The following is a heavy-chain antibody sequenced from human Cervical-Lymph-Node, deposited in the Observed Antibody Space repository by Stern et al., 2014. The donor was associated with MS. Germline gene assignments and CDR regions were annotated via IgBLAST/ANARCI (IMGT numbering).Heavy chain of an antibody. J-gene: IGHJ5*02. CDR3: ARISYYSDSGTWVGWFDP. CDR1: GFSLSNARMG. V-gene: IGHV2-26*01. D-gene: IGHD3-10*01. Sequence: SGPVLVKPTETLTLTCTVSGFSLSNARMGVSWIRQTPGKALEWLAPLFSNDEKSYSTSLKSRLIISKDTSKSQVVLIMTNMDPVDTATYYCARISYYSDSGTWVGWFDPWGQGTLVTVSS. CDR2: LFSNDEK.